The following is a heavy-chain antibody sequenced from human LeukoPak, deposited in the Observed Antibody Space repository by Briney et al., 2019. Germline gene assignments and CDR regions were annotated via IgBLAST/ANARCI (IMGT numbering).Heavy chain of an antibody. V-gene: IGHV3-23*01. CDR1: GFTFSSYA. CDR2: ISGSGGST. CDR3: AKEALYCSSSGRYYYYYYMDV. J-gene: IGHJ6*03. D-gene: IGHD6-6*01. Sequence: GGSLRLSCAASGFTFSSYAMSWVRQAPGKGLELVSAISGSGGSTYYADSVKGRFTISRDNSKNTLYLQMNSLRAEDMAVYYCAKEALYCSSSGRYYYYYYMDVWGKGTTVTVSS.